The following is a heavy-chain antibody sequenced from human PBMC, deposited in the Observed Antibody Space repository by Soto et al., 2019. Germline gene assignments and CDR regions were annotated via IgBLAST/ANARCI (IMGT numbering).Heavy chain of an antibody. CDR3: AREGDGDYYDSSGYLIDY. J-gene: IGHJ4*02. CDR2: ISYDGSNK. CDR1: GFTFSSYA. V-gene: IGHV3-30-3*01. Sequence: GGSLRLSCAASGFTFSSYAMHWVRQAPGKGLEWVAVISYDGSNKYYADSVKGRFTISRDNSKNTLYLQMNSLRAEDTAVYYCAREGDGDYYDSSGYLIDYWGQGTMVTVSS. D-gene: IGHD3-22*01.